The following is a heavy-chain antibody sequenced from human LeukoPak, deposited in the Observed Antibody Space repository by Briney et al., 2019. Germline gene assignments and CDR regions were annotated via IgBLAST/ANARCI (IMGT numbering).Heavy chain of an antibody. CDR3: AKDRVSPGFNWFDP. D-gene: IGHD2/OR15-2a*01. CDR2: INGRGDNT. J-gene: IGHJ5*02. Sequence: PGGSLRLSCAASGVIISSYAMGWARQAPGKGLEWVSAINGRGDNTYYADFVKGRFTISRDNSKSTVYLQMNSLRTEDTAVYYCAKDRVSPGFNWFDPWGQGTLVTVSS. V-gene: IGHV3-23*01. CDR1: GVIISSYA.